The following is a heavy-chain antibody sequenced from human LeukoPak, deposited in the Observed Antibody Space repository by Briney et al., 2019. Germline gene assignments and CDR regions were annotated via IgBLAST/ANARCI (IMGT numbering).Heavy chain of an antibody. CDR1: GYSFTTYW. D-gene: IGHD1-26*01. CDR2: IDPSDSYT. CDR3: GRGARAALDI. V-gene: IGHV5-10-1*01. J-gene: IGHJ3*02. Sequence: GESLKISCKGSGYSFTTYWISWVRQMPGKGLEWMGRIDPSDSYTRYSPSFQGHVTISADKSISTAYLQWSSLKASDTAMYYCGRGARAALDIWGQGTMVTVSS.